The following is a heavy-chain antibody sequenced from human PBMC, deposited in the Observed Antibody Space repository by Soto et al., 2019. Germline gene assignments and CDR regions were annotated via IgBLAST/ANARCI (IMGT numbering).Heavy chain of an antibody. Sequence: EVQLVESGGGLVQPGGSLRLSCVDSGLTFSNYWMNWVRQDPGKGLEWVANIRQDGGEIYDVDSVKGRFTISRDNTKNSLYRQMNSLRAEDTAVYYCARGADYGAHFQRWGQGTMVTVSS. J-gene: IGHJ1*01. CDR2: IRQDGGEI. V-gene: IGHV3-7*01. CDR3: ARGADYGAHFQR. D-gene: IGHD4-17*01. CDR1: GLTFSNYW.